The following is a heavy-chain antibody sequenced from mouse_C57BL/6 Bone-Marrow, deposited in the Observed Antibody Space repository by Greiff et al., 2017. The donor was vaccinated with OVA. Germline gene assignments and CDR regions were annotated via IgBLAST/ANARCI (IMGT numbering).Heavy chain of an antibody. CDR2: INPYNGDT. V-gene: IGHV1-20*01. CDR3: APYYYGLAY. J-gene: IGHJ3*01. D-gene: IGHD1-1*01. Sequence: EVQRVESGPELVKPGDSVKISCKASGYSFTGYFMNWVMQSHGKSLEWIGRINPYNGDTFYNQKFKGKATLTVDKSSSTAHMELRSLTSEDSAVYYCAPYYYGLAYWGQGTLVTVSA. CDR1: GYSFTGYF.